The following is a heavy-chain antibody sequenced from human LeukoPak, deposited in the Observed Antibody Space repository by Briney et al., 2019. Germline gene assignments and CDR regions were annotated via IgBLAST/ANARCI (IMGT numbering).Heavy chain of an antibody. CDR3: TGNYYGSGSYADFDY. CDR1: GFTFSGYA. Sequence: GGSRRLSCAASGFTFSGYAMSWVRQAPGKGLEWASAISSSGGTTYYADSVKGRFTISRDNSKNTLYLQMNSLRAEDTAVYYCTGNYYGSGSYADFDYWGQGTLVTVSS. V-gene: IGHV3-23*01. CDR2: ISSSGGTT. D-gene: IGHD3-10*01. J-gene: IGHJ4*02.